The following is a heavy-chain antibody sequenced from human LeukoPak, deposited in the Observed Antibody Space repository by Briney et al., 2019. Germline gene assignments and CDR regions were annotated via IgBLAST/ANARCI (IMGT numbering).Heavy chain of an antibody. CDR1: GGSISSYY. CDR2: IYYSGST. J-gene: IGHJ3*02. V-gene: IGHV4-59*01. Sequence: SETLSLTCTVSGGSISSYYWSWIRQPPGKGLEWIGYIYYSGSTNYNPSLKSRVTISVDTSKNQFSLKLSSVTAADTAVYYCARGPKTYYDFWSGYPEGAFDIWGQGTMVTVSS. D-gene: IGHD3-3*01. CDR3: ARGPKTYYDFWSGYPEGAFDI.